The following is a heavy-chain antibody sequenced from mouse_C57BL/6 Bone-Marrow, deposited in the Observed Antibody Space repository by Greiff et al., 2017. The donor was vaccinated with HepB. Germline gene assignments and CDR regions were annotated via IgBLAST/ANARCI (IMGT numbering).Heavy chain of an antibody. V-gene: IGHV1-81*01. CDR1: GYTFTSYG. CDR3: VRRFAY. J-gene: IGHJ3*01. Sequence: VQLQESGAELARPGASVKLSCKASGYTFTSYGISWVKQRTGQGLEWIGEIYPRSGNTYYNEKFKGKATLTADKSSSTAYMELRSLTSEDSAVYFCVRRFAYWGQGTLVTVSA. CDR2: IYPRSGNT.